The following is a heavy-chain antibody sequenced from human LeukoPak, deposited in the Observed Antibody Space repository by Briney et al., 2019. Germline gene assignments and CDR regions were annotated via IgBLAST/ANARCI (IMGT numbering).Heavy chain of an antibody. CDR2: IKQDGSEK. V-gene: IGHV3-7*01. J-gene: IGHJ4*02. D-gene: IGHD4-17*01. Sequence: GGSLRLSCAASGFTFSSYWMSWVRQAPGKGLEWVANIKQDGSEKYYVDSVKGRFTISRDNAKNSLYLQMNSLRAEDTAVYYCARDDRAATVTTFDYWGQGTLVTVSS. CDR3: ARDDRAATVTTFDY. CDR1: GFTFSSYW.